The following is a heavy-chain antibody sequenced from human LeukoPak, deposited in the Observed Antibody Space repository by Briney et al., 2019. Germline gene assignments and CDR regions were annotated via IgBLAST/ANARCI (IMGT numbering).Heavy chain of an antibody. CDR2: IFFSGTT. D-gene: IGHD3-16*01. V-gene: IGHV4-39*01. CDR3: ARLGGSYGMDV. CDR1: GGPISRSGYY. Sequence: PSETLSLTCTVSGGPISRSGYYWGWIRLPPGKGLEWIASIFFSGTTYYTPSLKSRLTISVDTSKNQFSLQLSSVTAADTAVYYCARLGGSYGMDVWGQGTTVTVSS. J-gene: IGHJ6*02.